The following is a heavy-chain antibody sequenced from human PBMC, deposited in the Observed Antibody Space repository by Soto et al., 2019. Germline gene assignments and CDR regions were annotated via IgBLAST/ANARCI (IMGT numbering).Heavy chain of an antibody. CDR3: ARDALALVGTDY. V-gene: IGHV1-46*01. J-gene: IGHJ4*02. CDR1: GYTFSSFY. D-gene: IGHD3-9*01. Sequence: QVQLVQSGAEVKKPGASVKVSCKASGYTFSSFYMHWLRQAPGQGLEWMGKINPSGGSTIYAQKLQGRVTMTRDTSTATVYMELSSLRSEDTAVYYCARDALALVGTDYWGQGTLVSVSS. CDR2: INPSGGST.